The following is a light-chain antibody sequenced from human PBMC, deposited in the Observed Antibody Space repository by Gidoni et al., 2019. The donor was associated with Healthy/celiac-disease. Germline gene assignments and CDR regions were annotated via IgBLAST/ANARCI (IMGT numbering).Light chain of an antibody. CDR2: SNN. V-gene: IGLV1-44*01. Sequence: QSVLTQPPSGSGTPGQRVTIPCSGSSSNIGSNTVNWYQHLPGTAPKLLIYSNNQRPSGVPDRFSGSKSGTSASLAISGLQSEDDADYYCAAWDDSLNSVVFGGGTKLTVL. CDR1: SSNIGSNT. J-gene: IGLJ2*01. CDR3: AAWDDSLNSVV.